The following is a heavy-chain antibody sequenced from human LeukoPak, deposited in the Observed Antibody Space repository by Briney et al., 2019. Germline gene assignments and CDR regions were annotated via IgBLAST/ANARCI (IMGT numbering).Heavy chain of an antibody. J-gene: IGHJ4*02. Sequence: PSETLSLTCAVYGGSFSGYYWSWIRQPPGRGLEWIGEINHSGSTNYNPSLKSRVTISVDTSKNQFSLKLSSVTAADTAVYYCARDSTVTTEYYFDYWGQGTLVTVSS. CDR2: INHSGST. CDR1: GGSFSGYY. CDR3: ARDSTVTTEYYFDY. V-gene: IGHV4-34*01. D-gene: IGHD4-17*01.